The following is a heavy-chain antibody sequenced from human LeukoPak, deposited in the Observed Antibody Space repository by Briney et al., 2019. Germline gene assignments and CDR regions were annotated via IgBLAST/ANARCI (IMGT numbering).Heavy chain of an antibody. CDR1: GASITSGGYY. V-gene: IGHV4-61*02. CDR2: IYTSGST. Sequence: PSQTLSLTCTVSGASITSGGYYWSWIRQPAGKGLEWIGRIYTSGSTNYYPSLKSRATISVDTSKNQFSLKLSSVTAADTAVYYCARDGPEYCTNGVCGIDWGQGTLVTVSS. CDR3: ARDGPEYCTNGVCGID. D-gene: IGHD2-8*01. J-gene: IGHJ4*02.